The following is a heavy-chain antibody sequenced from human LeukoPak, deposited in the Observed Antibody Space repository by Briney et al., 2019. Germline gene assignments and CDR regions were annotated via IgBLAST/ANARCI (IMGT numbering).Heavy chain of an antibody. Sequence: SETLSLTCTISGGSISSYYWNWIRQPPGKGLEWIGYVSHSGSSQYNPSLKSRVTISVDTSKEQFSLKLSSVTAADTAVYYCARDPDYYDSSGLGAFDIWGQGTMVTVSS. CDR1: GGSISSYY. V-gene: IGHV4-59*01. CDR3: ARDPDYYDSSGLGAFDI. D-gene: IGHD3-22*01. J-gene: IGHJ3*02. CDR2: VSHSGSS.